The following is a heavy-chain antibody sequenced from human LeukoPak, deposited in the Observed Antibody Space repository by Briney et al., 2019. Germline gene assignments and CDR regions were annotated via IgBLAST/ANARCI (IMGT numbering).Heavy chain of an antibody. CDR3: ARYLPVEPDAFDI. V-gene: IGHV4-59*08. D-gene: IGHD1-1*01. CDR1: GGSISSYY. CDR2: IYYSGST. Sequence: SETLSLTCTVPGGSISSYYWSWIRQPPGKGLEWIGYIYYSGSTNYNPSLKSRVTISVGTSKNQFSLKLSSVTAADTAVYYCARYLPVEPDAFDIWGQGTMVTVSS. J-gene: IGHJ3*02.